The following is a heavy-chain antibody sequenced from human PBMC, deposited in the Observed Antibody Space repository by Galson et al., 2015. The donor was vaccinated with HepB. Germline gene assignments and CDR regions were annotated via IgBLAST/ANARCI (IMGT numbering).Heavy chain of an antibody. CDR2: SSGSGGST. CDR3: AKQNRSGWSES. Sequence: SLRLSCAASGFTLSSSAMSWVRQAPGKGLESVSESSGSGGSTYYADSVKGRFTTSRDTSKNTLYLQMHSLRVEDTAIYYCAKQNRSGWSESWGQGTQVTVSS. V-gene: IGHV3-23*01. J-gene: IGHJ5*01. CDR1: GFTLSSSA. D-gene: IGHD3-22*01.